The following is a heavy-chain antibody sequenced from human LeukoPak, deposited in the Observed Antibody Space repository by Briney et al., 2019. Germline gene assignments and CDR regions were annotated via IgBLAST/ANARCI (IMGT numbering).Heavy chain of an antibody. CDR2: INHNSGGT. D-gene: IGHD1-14*01. J-gene: IGHJ3*02. Sequence: ASVKVSCKASGYTFTGHYMHWVRQAPGQGLEWMGWINHNSGGTNYAQKFQGRVTMTRDTSISKAYMELSRLRSDDTAGCYCARLTHRNRDAFDIWGQGTMVTVSS. CDR3: ARLTHRNRDAFDI. V-gene: IGHV1-2*02. CDR1: GYTFTGHY.